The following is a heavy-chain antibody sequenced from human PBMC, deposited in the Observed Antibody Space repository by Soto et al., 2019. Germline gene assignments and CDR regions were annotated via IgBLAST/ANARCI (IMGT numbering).Heavy chain of an antibody. CDR2: INSDGSTT. CDR1: GFTFRSYW. Sequence: PGGSLRLSCAASGFTFRSYWMHWVRQAPGKGLVWVSGINSDGSTTRYADFVKGRFTISRDNAKNTLYLQMNSLRAEDTAVYYCARAEDIPLAGLGYGMDVWGQGTTVTVSS. J-gene: IGHJ6*02. D-gene: IGHD2-15*01. V-gene: IGHV3-74*01. CDR3: ARAEDIPLAGLGYGMDV.